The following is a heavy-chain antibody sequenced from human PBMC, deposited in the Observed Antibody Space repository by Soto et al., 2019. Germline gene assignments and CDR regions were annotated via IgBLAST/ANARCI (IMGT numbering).Heavy chain of an antibody. Sequence: SETLSLTCTVSGGSISSYYWSWIRQPPGKGLEWIRYIYYSGSTNYNPSLKSRVTISVDTSKNQFSLKLSSVTAADTAVYYCAREGSWYDSSGFDYWGQGTLVTVSS. D-gene: IGHD3-22*01. CDR2: IYYSGST. CDR1: GGSISSYY. CDR3: AREGSWYDSSGFDY. J-gene: IGHJ4*02. V-gene: IGHV4-59*01.